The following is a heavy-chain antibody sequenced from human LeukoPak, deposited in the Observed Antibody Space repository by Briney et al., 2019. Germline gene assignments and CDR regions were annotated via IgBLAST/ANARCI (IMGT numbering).Heavy chain of an antibody. D-gene: IGHD5/OR15-5a*01. CDR2: IYYSGST. CDR3: ARVALVYHFDY. V-gene: IGHV4-39*07. Sequence: SETLSLTCTVSGGSISSSSYYWGWIRQPPGKGLEWIGSIYYSGSTYYNPSLKSRVTISVDTSKNQFSLKLSSVTAADTAVYYCARVALVYHFDYWGQGTLVTVSS. CDR1: GGSISSSSYY. J-gene: IGHJ4*02.